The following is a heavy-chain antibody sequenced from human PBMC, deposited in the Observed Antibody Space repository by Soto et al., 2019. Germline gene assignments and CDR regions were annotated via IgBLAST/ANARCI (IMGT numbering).Heavy chain of an antibody. CDR2: ISSSSSYI. CDR1: GFTFSSYS. J-gene: IGHJ4*02. D-gene: IGHD2-15*01. Sequence: EVQLVESGGGLVKPGGSLRLSCAASGFTFSSYSMNWVRQAPGKGLEWVSSISSSSSYIYYADSVKGRFTISRDNAKNSLYLQMNSLRAEDTAVYYCARDEYCSGGSCYGGGRGGDYWGQGTLVTVSS. V-gene: IGHV3-21*01. CDR3: ARDEYCSGGSCYGGGRGGDY.